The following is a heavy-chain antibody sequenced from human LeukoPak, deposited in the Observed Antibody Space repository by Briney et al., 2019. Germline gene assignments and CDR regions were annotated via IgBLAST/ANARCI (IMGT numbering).Heavy chain of an antibody. CDR1: GYTFTSYG. Sequence: ASVKVSCKASGYTFTSYGISWVRQAPGQGLEWMGWISAYNGNTNYAQKLQGRVTMTTDTSTSTAYMELRSLRSDDTAVYYCARDFDDFWSGSVDYWGQGTLVTVSS. D-gene: IGHD3-3*01. CDR3: ARDFDDFWSGSVDY. V-gene: IGHV1-18*01. J-gene: IGHJ4*02. CDR2: ISAYNGNT.